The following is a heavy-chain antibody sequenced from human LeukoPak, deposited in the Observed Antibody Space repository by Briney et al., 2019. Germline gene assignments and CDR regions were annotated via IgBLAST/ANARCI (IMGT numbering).Heavy chain of an antibody. CDR2: INANSGDT. CDR1: GYPFTNHG. J-gene: IGHJ4*02. V-gene: IGHV1-18*01. Sequence: GASVKVSCKTSGYPFTNHGVSWVRQAPGQGLEWMGWINANSGDTNYAQRFQGRLTMTTDTSTTTAYMESRSLSSDDTAVYYCARDWPIVIADYWGQGTLVTVSS. CDR3: ARDWPIVIADY. D-gene: IGHD2/OR15-2a*01.